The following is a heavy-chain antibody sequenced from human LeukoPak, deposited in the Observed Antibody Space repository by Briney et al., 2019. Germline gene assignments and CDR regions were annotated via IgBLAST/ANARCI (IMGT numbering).Heavy chain of an antibody. J-gene: IGHJ4*02. Sequence: QPAGSLRLSCAASGFTFSSYAMSWVRQAPGKGLEWVSAISAGAESTYYADSVKGRFTISRDNSKNTLYLQMNSLRAGGTAVYYCAKRRYCSSTSCHDFDYWGQGTLVTVSS. CDR2: ISAGAEST. V-gene: IGHV3-23*01. D-gene: IGHD2-2*01. CDR3: AKRRYCSSTSCHDFDY. CDR1: GFTFSSYA.